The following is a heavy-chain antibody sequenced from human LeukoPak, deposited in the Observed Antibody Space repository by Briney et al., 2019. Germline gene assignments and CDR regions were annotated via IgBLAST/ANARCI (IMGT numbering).Heavy chain of an antibody. CDR1: GFTFSHYL. Sequence: GGSLRLSCAASGFTFSHYLMSWVRQAPGKGLERVASIKQDGSQKYYGDSVKGRFTISRDNAKNSLYLQMNSLRAEDTAFYYCAKDDNSWSLDYWGQGTLVTVSS. D-gene: IGHD6-13*01. CDR2: IKQDGSQK. J-gene: IGHJ4*02. V-gene: IGHV3-7*01. CDR3: AKDDNSWSLDY.